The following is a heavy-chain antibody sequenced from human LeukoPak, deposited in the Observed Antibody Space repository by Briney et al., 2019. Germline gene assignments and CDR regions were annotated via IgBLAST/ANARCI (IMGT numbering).Heavy chain of an antibody. V-gene: IGHV4-4*07. D-gene: IGHD5-24*01. CDR2: IYTSGST. CDR3: ARGSRDGYNWVNFDY. Sequence: SETLSLTCTVSGGSISSHYWSWIRQPAGKGLEWIGRIYTSGSTNYNPSLKSRVTISVDKSKNQFSLKLSSVTAADTAVYYCARGSRDGYNWVNFDYWGQGTLVTVSS. J-gene: IGHJ4*02. CDR1: GGSISSHY.